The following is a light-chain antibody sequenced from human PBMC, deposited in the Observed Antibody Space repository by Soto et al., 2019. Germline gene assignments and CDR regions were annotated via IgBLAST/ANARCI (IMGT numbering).Light chain of an antibody. CDR1: RSDVGNYKS. J-gene: IGLJ1*01. CDR2: EVS. Sequence: QSVLTQPPSVSGSPGQSDTISCTGIRSDVGNYKSVSWYQQPPGTAPKLMIYEVSSRPSGVPDRFSGSKSGNTASLTISGLQVEDEADYYCSLYTSSSTFVFGTGTKVTVL. CDR3: SLYTSSSTFV. V-gene: IGLV2-18*01.